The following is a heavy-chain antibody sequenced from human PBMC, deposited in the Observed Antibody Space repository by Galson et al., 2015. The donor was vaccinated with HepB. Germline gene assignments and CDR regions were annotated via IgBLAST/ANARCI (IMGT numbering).Heavy chain of an antibody. CDR3: ARVRHSYPPDY. Sequence: SVKVSCKASGYTFTSHFISWVRQAPGQGLEWLGWISPYNGNTNYVQRLQGRVTMTTDTSTSTAYMELRSLTSDDTAVYYCARVRHSYPPDYWGQGTLVTVSS. CDR1: GYTFTSHF. V-gene: IGHV1-18*04. CDR2: ISPYNGNT. J-gene: IGHJ4*02. D-gene: IGHD1-26*01.